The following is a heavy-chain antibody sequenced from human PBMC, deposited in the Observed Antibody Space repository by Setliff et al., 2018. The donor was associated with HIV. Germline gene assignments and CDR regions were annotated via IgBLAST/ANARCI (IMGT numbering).Heavy chain of an antibody. CDR1: GYTFTSYG. CDR2: ISAYNGNT. V-gene: IGHV1-18*01. D-gene: IGHD3-9*01. Sequence: ASVKVSCKASGYTFTSYGISWVRQAPGQGLEWMGWISAYNGNTNYAQKLQGRVAMTTDTSTSTAYMELRSLRSDDTAVYYCARDPKRYYDILTGYPSYYGMDVWGQGTTVTVSS. J-gene: IGHJ6*02. CDR3: ARDPKRYYDILTGYPSYYGMDV.